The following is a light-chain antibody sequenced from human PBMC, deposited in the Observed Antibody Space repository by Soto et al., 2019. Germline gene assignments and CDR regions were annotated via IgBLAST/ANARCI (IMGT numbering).Light chain of an antibody. CDR2: DVS. J-gene: IGLJ2*01. V-gene: IGLV2-14*01. CDR1: SSDVGDYNY. Sequence: QSVLTQPASVSGSPGQSITISCTGTSSDVGDYNYVSWYQQPPGKAPKLMIYDVSNRPSGVSKRFSGSKSGNTASLTISGLPAEDEADYYCSSYTSNSTPVVFGGGTKVTVL. CDR3: SSYTSNSTPVV.